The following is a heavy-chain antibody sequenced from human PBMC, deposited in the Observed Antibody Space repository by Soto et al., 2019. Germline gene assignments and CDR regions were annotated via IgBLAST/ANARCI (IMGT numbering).Heavy chain of an antibody. D-gene: IGHD1-1*01. Sequence: GGSLRLSCAASGFTFSSYGMHWVRQAPGKGLEWVAVIWYDGTYAYYADSVKGRFIISRDNSKSTLYLQMNSLRAEDTAVSYCVSDVYCTTSTCSPLGYWGQGTLVTVSS. CDR1: GFTFSSYG. J-gene: IGHJ4*02. V-gene: IGHV3-33*01. CDR3: VSDVYCTTSTCSPLGY. CDR2: IWYDGTYA.